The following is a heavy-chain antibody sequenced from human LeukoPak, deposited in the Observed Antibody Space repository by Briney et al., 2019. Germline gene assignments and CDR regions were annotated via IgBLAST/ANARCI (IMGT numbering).Heavy chain of an antibody. V-gene: IGHV3-23*01. CDR3: AKDSAMVRGITTYCFDY. D-gene: IGHD3-10*01. CDR1: GFTFSSYA. Sequence: GGSLRLSCAASGFTFSSYAMSWVRQAPGKGLEWVSAISGSGGSTYYADSVKGRFTISRDNSKNTLHLQMNSLRAEDTAVYYCAKDSAMVRGITTYCFDYWGQGTLVTVSS. CDR2: ISGSGGST. J-gene: IGHJ4*02.